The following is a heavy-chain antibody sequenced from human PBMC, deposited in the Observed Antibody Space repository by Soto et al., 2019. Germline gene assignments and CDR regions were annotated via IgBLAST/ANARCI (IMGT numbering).Heavy chain of an antibody. D-gene: IGHD3-10*01. CDR3: ARIITMVRGAQRAHDAFDI. J-gene: IGHJ3*02. CDR1: GGTFSGYA. CDR2: IIPIFGTA. V-gene: IGHV1-69*13. Sequence: SVKVSCKASGGTFSGYAISWVRQAPGQGLEWMGGIIPIFGTANYAQKFQGRVTITADESTSTAYMELSSLRSEDTAVYYCARIITMVRGAQRAHDAFDIWGQGTMVTVSS.